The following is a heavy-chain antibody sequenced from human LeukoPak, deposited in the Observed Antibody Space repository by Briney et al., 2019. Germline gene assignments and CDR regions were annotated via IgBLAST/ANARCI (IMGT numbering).Heavy chain of an antibody. D-gene: IGHD4-17*01. V-gene: IGHV3-23*01. CDR1: GFAFSSYA. J-gene: IGHJ4*02. CDR3: ANSPATVTVNYFDY. Sequence: PGGSLRLSCAASGFAFSSYAMSWVRQAPGKGLEWVSAISGSGGSTYYADSVKGRFTISRDNSKNTLYLQMNSLRAEDTAVYYCANSPATVTVNYFDYWGQGTLVTVSS. CDR2: ISGSGGST.